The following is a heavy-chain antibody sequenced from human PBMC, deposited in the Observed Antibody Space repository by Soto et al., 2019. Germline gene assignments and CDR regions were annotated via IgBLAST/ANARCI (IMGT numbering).Heavy chain of an antibody. CDR3: ATMFDV. V-gene: IGHV3-74*01. Sequence: EVQLVESGGGLVQPGGSLRVSCAASGFTFRSHSIHWVRQAPGKGLEWVSRIDTDGGGTSYADSVKGRFTISTDNAENTVYLQMNGLRVEDTAVYYCATMFDVWGQGTLVTVSS. CDR1: GFTFRSHS. CDR2: IDTDGGGT. J-gene: IGHJ4*02.